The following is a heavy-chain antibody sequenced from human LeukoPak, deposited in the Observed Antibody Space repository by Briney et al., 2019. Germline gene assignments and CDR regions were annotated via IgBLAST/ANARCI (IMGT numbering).Heavy chain of an antibody. CDR3: ARRRGRGYYSSTSCHPDAFDI. J-gene: IGHJ3*02. V-gene: IGHV4-4*07. CDR2: IYTSGST. D-gene: IGHD2-2*01. CDR1: GGSISSYY. Sequence: PSETLSLTCTVSGGSISSYYWSWIRQPAGKGLEWIGRIYTSGSTNYNPSLKSRVTMSVDTSKNQFSLKLSSVTAADTAVYYCARRRGRGYYSSTSCHPDAFDIWGQGTMVTVSS.